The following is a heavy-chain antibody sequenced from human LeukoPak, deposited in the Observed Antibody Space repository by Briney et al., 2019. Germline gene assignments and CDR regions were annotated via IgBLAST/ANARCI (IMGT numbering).Heavy chain of an antibody. CDR2: ISISSSYI. Sequence: PGGSLRLSCAASGFTFSSYSMNWVRQAPGKGLEWVSCISISSSYIYYADSVKGRFTISRDNAKNSLYLEMNTLRGEDTAVYYCARGHYYGSGSYYTPDFDYWGQGTLVTVSS. CDR3: ARGHYYGSGSYYTPDFDY. V-gene: IGHV3-21*01. CDR1: GFTFSSYS. J-gene: IGHJ4*02. D-gene: IGHD3-10*01.